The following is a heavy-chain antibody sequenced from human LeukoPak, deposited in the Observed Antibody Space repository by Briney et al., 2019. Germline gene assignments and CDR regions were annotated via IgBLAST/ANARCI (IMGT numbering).Heavy chain of an antibody. Sequence: GGSLRLSCAASGFTFDDYAMHWVRQAPGKGLEWVSGISWNSGSIGYADSVKGRFTISRDNAKNSLYLQMNSLRAEDTALYYCAKDWAAAGRDSDYWGQGTLVTVSS. CDR1: GFTFDDYA. CDR2: ISWNSGSI. CDR3: AKDWAAAGRDSDY. V-gene: IGHV3-9*01. J-gene: IGHJ4*02. D-gene: IGHD6-13*01.